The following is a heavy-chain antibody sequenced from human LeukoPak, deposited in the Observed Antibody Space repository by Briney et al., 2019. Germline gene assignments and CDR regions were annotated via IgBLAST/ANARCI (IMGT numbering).Heavy chain of an antibody. Sequence: PGGSLRLSCAASGFTFSSYAMHWVRQAPGKGLEYVSAISSNGGSTYYANSVKGRFPISRENSKNTLYLQMGSLRAEDLAVYYCARDLLNWNYMAYYYYGMDVWGQGTTVTVSS. V-gene: IGHV3-64*01. D-gene: IGHD1-7*01. CDR1: GFTFSSYA. J-gene: IGHJ6*02. CDR3: ARDLLNWNYMAYYYYGMDV. CDR2: ISSNGGST.